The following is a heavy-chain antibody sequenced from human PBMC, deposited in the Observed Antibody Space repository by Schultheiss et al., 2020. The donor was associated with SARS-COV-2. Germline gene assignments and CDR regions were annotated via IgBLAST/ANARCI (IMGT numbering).Heavy chain of an antibody. V-gene: IGHV3-66*01. CDR3: ARTRSGELERKGINDY. CDR1: GFTFSSYS. D-gene: IGHD1-1*01. CDR2: IYSGGST. J-gene: IGHJ4*02. Sequence: GGSLRLSCAASGFTFSSYSMNWVRQAPGKGLEWVSVIYSGGSTYYADSVKGRFTISRDNAKNSLYLQMNSLRAEDTAVYYCARTRSGELERKGINDYWGQGTLVTVSS.